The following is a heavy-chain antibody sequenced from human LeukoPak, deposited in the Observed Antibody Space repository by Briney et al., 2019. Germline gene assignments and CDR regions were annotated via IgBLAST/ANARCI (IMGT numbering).Heavy chain of an antibody. V-gene: IGHV4-34*01. J-gene: IGHJ4*02. CDR1: SESFSGYF. Sequence: SETLSLTCAIYSESFSGYFWSWIRQPPGKGLEWIGEINYSGSTNYNPSLKSRVTISVDKSKNQFSLKLTSVTAADTAIYYCARGEFDGGVYFDYWGQGTLITVSS. CDR2: INYSGST. CDR3: ARGEFDGGVYFDY. D-gene: IGHD3-9*01.